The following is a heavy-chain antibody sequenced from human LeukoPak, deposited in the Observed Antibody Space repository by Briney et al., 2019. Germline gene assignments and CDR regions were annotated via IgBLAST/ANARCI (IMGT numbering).Heavy chain of an antibody. CDR1: GFTFSTYT. Sequence: GGSLRLSCAASGFTFSTYTMNWVRQAPGKGLEWVSSITSDSSYIYYADADSVKGRFTISRDNAKDSLYLQMSSLRAEDTAVYYCARDRGSSSFYYGMDVWGQGTTVTVSS. CDR2: ITSDSSYI. D-gene: IGHD6-6*01. CDR3: ARDRGSSSFYYGMDV. V-gene: IGHV3-21*01. J-gene: IGHJ6*02.